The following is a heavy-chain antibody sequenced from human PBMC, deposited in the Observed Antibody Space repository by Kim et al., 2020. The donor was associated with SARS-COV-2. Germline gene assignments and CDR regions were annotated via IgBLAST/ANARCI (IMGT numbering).Heavy chain of an antibody. Sequence: GGSLRLSCAASGFTFSSYGMHWVRQAPGKGLEWVAVISYDGSNKYYADSVKGRFTISRDNSKNTLYLQMNSLRAEDTAVYYCAKDIRRGSVVITDHYYYGMDVWGQGTTVTVSS. CDR2: ISYDGSNK. D-gene: IGHD3-22*01. J-gene: IGHJ6*02. CDR1: GFTFSSYG. CDR3: AKDIRRGSVVITDHYYYGMDV. V-gene: IGHV3-30*18.